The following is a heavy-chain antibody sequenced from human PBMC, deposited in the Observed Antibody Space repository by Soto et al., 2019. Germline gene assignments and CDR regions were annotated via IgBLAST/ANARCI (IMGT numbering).Heavy chain of an antibody. CDR2: IFYSGTT. CDR3: ARDLHLTETPLNSYYYAMDV. V-gene: IGHV4-30-4*01. J-gene: IGHJ6*02. D-gene: IGHD1-20*01. CDR1: GGSSSSGNYY. Sequence: SGTLSLTCTVSGGSSSSGNYYWSWIRQPKGQGLEWIGYIFYSGTTYYNPSLKSRVTISLDTSGNQFSLKRSSVTAADTAVYYCARDLHLTETPLNSYYYAMDVWGQGTTVTVSS.